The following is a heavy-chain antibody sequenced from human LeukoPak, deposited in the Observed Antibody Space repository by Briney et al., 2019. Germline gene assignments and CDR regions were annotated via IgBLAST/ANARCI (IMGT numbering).Heavy chain of an antibody. V-gene: IGHV3-21*04. CDR2: ISSSGSSI. D-gene: IGHD1-26*01. Sequence: GGSLRLSCAASGFTFSSYSMNWVRQAPGKGLEWVSSISSSGSSIYYADSVKGRFTVSRDNAKNSLYLQMNSLRAEDTAVYYCARDRYSGSYPLDYWGQGTLVTVSS. CDR3: ARDRYSGSYPLDY. CDR1: GFTFSSYS. J-gene: IGHJ4*02.